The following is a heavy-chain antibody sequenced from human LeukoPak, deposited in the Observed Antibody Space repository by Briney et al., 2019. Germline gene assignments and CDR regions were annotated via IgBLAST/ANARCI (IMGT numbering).Heavy chain of an antibody. V-gene: IGHV3-33*06. Sequence: PGGSLRLSCAAPGLVFSRYGMDWIRQAPGKGNEWVAVTWHDETNKHYADSVEGRFTISRDNSKNTLYLQMDSLRAEDTAVNYCVKGSYYESSGHYYFDYWGQGTLVTVSS. CDR3: VKGSYYESSGHYYFDY. CDR2: TWHDETNK. D-gene: IGHD3-22*01. CDR1: GLVFSRYG. J-gene: IGHJ4*02.